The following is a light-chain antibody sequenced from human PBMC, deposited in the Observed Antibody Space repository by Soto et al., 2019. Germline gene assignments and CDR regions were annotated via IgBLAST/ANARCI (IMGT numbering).Light chain of an antibody. CDR1: SSDVGGYNY. J-gene: IGLJ2*01. CDR3: SSYTSSYTLV. CDR2: DVS. V-gene: IGLV2-14*01. Sequence: QSVLTQPASVSGSPGQSITISCTGTSSDVGGYNYVSWYQQHPGKAPKLMIYDVSNRPSGVSNRFSGSKSCNTASLTSSGRQAEDEADYYCSSYTSSYTLVFGGGTKLTVL.